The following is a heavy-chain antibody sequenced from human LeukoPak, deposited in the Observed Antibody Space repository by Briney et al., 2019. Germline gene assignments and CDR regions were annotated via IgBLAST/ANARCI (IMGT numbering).Heavy chain of an antibody. V-gene: IGHV4-59*01. Sequence: SETLSLTCTVSGGSISSYYWSWIRQPPGKGLEWIGYISYSGNTNYNPSLKSRVTMSIDTSKKQFSLKLSSVTAADTAVYYCARVTYCGGDCYSGVAFGVWGQGTMVTVSS. CDR1: GGSISSYY. CDR2: ISYSGNT. CDR3: ARVTYCGGDCYSGVAFGV. J-gene: IGHJ3*01. D-gene: IGHD2-21*02.